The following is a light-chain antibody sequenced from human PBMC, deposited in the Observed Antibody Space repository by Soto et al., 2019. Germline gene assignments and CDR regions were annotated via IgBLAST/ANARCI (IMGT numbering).Light chain of an antibody. CDR3: QQRSNWPLT. CDR2: DAS. CDR1: QSVNTS. V-gene: IGKV3-11*01. Sequence: EIVLTQSPATLSLSPGERATLACRASQSVNTSLAWYQQKPCQAPRLLIYDASNRATGLPARISGSWSGTDFTLTISRLEPEDFAVYYCQQRSNWPLTFGGGTKVEIK. J-gene: IGKJ4*01.